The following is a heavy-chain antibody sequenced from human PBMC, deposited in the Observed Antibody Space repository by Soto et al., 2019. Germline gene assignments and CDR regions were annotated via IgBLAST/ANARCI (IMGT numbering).Heavy chain of an antibody. CDR3: ARDGDGRMTTNPYYYNGMDV. Sequence: PSDTLSLTCPLSGGSLGSYYWGGIRQPPWKGLSGIGCVFYTGRANYNASLKSRVSISLDTSNYQFSLKLSSGTAADTAVYYCARDGDGRMTTNPYYYNGMDVWGPGTTVTVSS. CDR1: GGSLGSYY. D-gene: IGHD4-4*01. J-gene: IGHJ6*02. V-gene: IGHV4-59*01. CDR2: VFYTGRA.